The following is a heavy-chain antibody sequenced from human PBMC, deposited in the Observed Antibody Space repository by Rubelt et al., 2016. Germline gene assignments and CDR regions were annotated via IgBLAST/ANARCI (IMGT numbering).Heavy chain of an antibody. Sequence: QVQLVQSGAEVKKPGASVKVSCKASGYTFTSYDINWVRQATGQGLEWMGWMNPNSGNTGYAQKFQGRVTMTRNTSISTAYMELCSLRSEDTAVYYCARLSITIFGVVVYYYGMDVWGQGTTVTVSS. V-gene: IGHV1-8*01. D-gene: IGHD3-3*01. CDR3: ARLSITIFGVVVYYYGMDV. CDR1: GYTFTSYD. CDR2: MNPNSGNT. J-gene: IGHJ6*02.